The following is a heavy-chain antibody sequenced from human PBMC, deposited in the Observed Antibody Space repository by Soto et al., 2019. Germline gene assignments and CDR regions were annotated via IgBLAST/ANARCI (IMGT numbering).Heavy chain of an antibody. V-gene: IGHV3-7*01. J-gene: IGHJ4*02. D-gene: IGHD3-16*01. Sequence: GGSLRLSCAVSGCNVLSYWMSCVRQAPGKGLEWVASIKEDGSEIYYLPSVRGRFSISRDSAGNALHLTMNYLSAEDTGVYFCARDIGFDYVNWGQGTLVTVSS. CDR1: GCNVLSYW. CDR2: IKEDGSEI. CDR3: ARDIGFDYVN.